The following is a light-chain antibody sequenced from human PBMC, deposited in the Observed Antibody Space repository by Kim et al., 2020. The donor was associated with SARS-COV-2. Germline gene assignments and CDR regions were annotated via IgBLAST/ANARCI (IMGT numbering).Light chain of an antibody. V-gene: IGLV2-14*03. CDR2: DVN. J-gene: IGLJ2*01. CDR3: SSYTSSHTVV. CDR1: SSDVGGYNY. Sequence: QSALTQPASVSGSPGQSITISCTGTSSDVGGYNYVTWYQQHPGKVPKLMIFDVNNRPSGVSNRFSGSKSGNTASLTISGLQAEDEAHYYCSSYTSSHTVVFGGGTQLTVL.